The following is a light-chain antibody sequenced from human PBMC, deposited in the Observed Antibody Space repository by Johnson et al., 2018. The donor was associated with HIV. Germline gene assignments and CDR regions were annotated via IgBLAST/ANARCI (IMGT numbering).Light chain of an antibody. CDR2: ENN. Sequence: QSVLTQPPSVSAAPGQKVTISCSGSSSNIGNNYVSWYQQLPGTAPKLLIYENNKRPSGIPDRFSGSKSGTSATLGITGLQTGDEADYYCGTCDTSLSAGGVFGTGTQVAVL. CDR1: SSNIGNNY. CDR3: GTCDTSLSAGGV. J-gene: IGLJ1*01. V-gene: IGLV1-51*02.